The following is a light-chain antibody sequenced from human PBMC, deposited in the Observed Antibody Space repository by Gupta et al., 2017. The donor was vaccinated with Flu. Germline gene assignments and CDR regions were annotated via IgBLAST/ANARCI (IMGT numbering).Light chain of an antibody. J-gene: IGLJ1*01. CDR1: KVGNKY. CDR3: QAWDSGTCV. V-gene: IGLV3-1*01. CDR2: KAT. Sequence: SQGITDGSTCSEVKVGNKYASDYQQKPGPPHVLFVDKATKRSAGIPGRFSCSTAGTTATLTISGTQEGDEADYYWQAWDSGTCVFGTGTMVTVL.